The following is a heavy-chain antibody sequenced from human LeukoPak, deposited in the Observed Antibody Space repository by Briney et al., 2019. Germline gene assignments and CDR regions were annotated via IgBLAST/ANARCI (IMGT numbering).Heavy chain of an antibody. CDR2: IKQDGSEK. J-gene: IGHJ4*02. CDR1: GFTFSSYW. Sequence: PGGSLRLSCAASGFTFSSYWMSWVRQAPGKGLEWVANIKQDGSEKYYVDSVKGRFTISRDNAKNSLYLQMNSLRAEDTAVYYCARDPYSSSWYEAHIAVAPPSDYWGQGTLVTVSS. CDR3: ARDPYSSSWYEAHIAVAPPSDY. D-gene: IGHD6-13*01. V-gene: IGHV3-7*01.